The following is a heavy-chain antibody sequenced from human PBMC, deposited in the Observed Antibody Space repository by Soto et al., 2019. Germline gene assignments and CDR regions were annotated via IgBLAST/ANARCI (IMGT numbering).Heavy chain of an antibody. Sequence: EVQLLESGGGLVQPGGSLRLSCAASGFTFSSYAMSWVRQAPGKGLEWVAAISGGGGSTYYADSVKGRFTISRDNSKNTLYLQMNSLRAEDTAVYYCAKDDYDSGGLYYFDYWGQGTLVTVSS. CDR3: AKDDYDSGGLYYFDY. J-gene: IGHJ4*02. V-gene: IGHV3-23*01. CDR1: GFTFSSYA. CDR2: ISGGGGST. D-gene: IGHD3-22*01.